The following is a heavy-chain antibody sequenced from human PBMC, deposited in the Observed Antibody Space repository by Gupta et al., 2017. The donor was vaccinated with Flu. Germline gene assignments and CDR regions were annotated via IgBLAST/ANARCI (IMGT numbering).Heavy chain of an antibody. CDR3: AKDWRWDNNNYGMNV. CDR2: ISHDGSNY. V-gene: IGHV3-30*18. CDR1: RFSFSHYG. Sequence: QEWGGGSGGGVVQTGRSLRLSCAASRFSFSHYGMHWVRQAQGKGLEWVAVISHDGSNYYHTDSVKGRFTISRDNSKNTLYLQMSSLRTEDTAVYYCAKDWRWDNNNYGMNVWGQGTTVTVSS. D-gene: IGHD5-24*01. J-gene: IGHJ6*02.